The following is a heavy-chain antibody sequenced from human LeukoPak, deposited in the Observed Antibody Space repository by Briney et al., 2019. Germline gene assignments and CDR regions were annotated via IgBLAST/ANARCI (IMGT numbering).Heavy chain of an antibody. CDR3: ARSLVMAASEY. CDR1: GYTFSGYY. Sequence: ASVKVSCKASGYTFSGYYMHWVRQAPGQGLEWMGWISAYYGNTNYAQKFQGRVTMTTDTATRTAYMELRSLRTDDTAVYYCARSLVMAASEYWGQGTLVTVSS. D-gene: IGHD5-24*01. V-gene: IGHV1-18*04. CDR2: ISAYYGNT. J-gene: IGHJ4*02.